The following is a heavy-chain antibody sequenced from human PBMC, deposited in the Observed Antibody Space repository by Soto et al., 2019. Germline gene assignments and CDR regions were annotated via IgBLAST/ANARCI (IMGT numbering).Heavy chain of an antibody. J-gene: IGHJ5*02. CDR2: ISDGGST. CDR1: VASIYTYY. D-gene: IGHD1-7*01. CDR3: SRDRGITGTTGCDP. Sequence: SETLSVTCNVSVASIYTYYRNWIRQSPGKGLERIGYISDGGSTNYNPSLESRVTISLDTSKKQVSLKLSSVSAADTAVYYCSRDRGITGTTGCDPWGQGTLVPRSS. V-gene: IGHV4-59*01.